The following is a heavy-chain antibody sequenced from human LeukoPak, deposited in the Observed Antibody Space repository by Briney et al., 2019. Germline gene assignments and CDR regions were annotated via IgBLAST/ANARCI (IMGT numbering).Heavy chain of an antibody. CDR3: ARETDGGFFDY. J-gene: IGHJ4*02. V-gene: IGHV3-7*01. CDR1: GFTFTNNF. D-gene: IGHD3-16*01. Sequence: PGGSLRLSCAASGFTFTNNFMSWVRQVPGKGLEWVANIKQDGSEKYYVDSVKGRFTISRDNAKNSLYLQMNSLRAEDTAVYYCARETDGGFFDYWGQGTLVTVSS. CDR2: IKQDGSEK.